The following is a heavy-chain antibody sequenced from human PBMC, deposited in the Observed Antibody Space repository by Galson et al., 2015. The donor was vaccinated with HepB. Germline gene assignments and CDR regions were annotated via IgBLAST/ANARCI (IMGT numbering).Heavy chain of an antibody. CDR1: GFTFSSYA. V-gene: IGHV3-23*01. D-gene: IGHD2-15*01. CDR2: ISGSGGST. CDR3: AKDQSGCSGGSCYSGYFDY. J-gene: IGHJ4*02. Sequence: SLRLSCAASGFTFSSYAMSWVRQAPGKGLEWVSAISGSGGSTYYADSVKGRFTISRDNSKNTLYLQMNSLRAEDTAVYYCAKDQSGCSGGSCYSGYFDYWGQGTLVTVSS.